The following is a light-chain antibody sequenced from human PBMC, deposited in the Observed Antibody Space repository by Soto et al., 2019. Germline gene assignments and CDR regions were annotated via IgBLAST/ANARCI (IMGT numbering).Light chain of an antibody. CDR1: PSDCGGYNY. V-gene: IGLV2-8*01. J-gene: IGLJ1*01. Sequence: QSVLTQAPSGSGSPGRSVAISCPGTPSDCGGYNYDSWYQQHPGKAPKLMIYEVNKRPSGVPDRFSGSKSGNTASLTGSGVQAEDETDYYCISYAGSSNVFGTGTKLTVL. CDR2: EVN. CDR3: ISYAGSSNV.